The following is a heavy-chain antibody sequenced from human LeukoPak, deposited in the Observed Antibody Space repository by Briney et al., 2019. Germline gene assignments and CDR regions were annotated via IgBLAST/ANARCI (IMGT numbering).Heavy chain of an antibody. V-gene: IGHV4-31*03. D-gene: IGHD3-22*01. Sequence: SQTLSPTCTVSGGSISSGGYYWSWIRQHPGKGLEWIGYIYYSGSTYYNPSLKSRVTISVDTSKNQFSLKLSSVTAADTAVYYCASGITRNWYYYDSSGYYGLDYWGQGTLVTVSS. CDR3: ASGITRNWYYYDSSGYYGLDY. CDR2: IYYSGST. CDR1: GGSISSGGYY. J-gene: IGHJ4*02.